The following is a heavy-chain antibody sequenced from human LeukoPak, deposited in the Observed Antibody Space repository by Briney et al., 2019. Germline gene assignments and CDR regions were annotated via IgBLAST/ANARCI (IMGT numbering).Heavy chain of an antibody. CDR2: ISAYNGNT. CDR3: ARPNYYDSSGYYSPPYYYGMDV. D-gene: IGHD3-22*01. Sequence: GASVTVSFKASGYTFTSYGISWVRQAPGQGLEWMGWISAYNGNTNYAQKLQGRVTMTTDTSTSTAYMELRSLRSDDTAVYYCARPNYYDSSGYYSPPYYYGMDVWGQGTTVTVSS. V-gene: IGHV1-18*01. J-gene: IGHJ6*02. CDR1: GYTFTSYG.